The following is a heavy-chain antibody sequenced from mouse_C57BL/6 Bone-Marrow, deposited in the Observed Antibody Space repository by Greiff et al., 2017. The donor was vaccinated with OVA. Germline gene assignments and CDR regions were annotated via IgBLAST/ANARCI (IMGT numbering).Heavy chain of an antibody. J-gene: IGHJ1*03. Sequence: VQLQQSGPGLVKPSQSLSLTCSVTGYSITSGYYWNWIRQFPGNKLEWMGYISYDGSNNYNPSLKNRISITRDTSKNQFFLKLNSVTTEDTATYYCARGPPYWYFDVWGTGTTVTVSS. CDR3: ARGPPYWYFDV. CDR1: GYSITSGYY. CDR2: ISYDGSN. V-gene: IGHV3-6*01.